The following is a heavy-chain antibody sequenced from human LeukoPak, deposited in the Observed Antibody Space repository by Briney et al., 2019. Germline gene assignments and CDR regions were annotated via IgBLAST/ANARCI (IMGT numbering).Heavy chain of an antibody. CDR2: ISNSGSII. J-gene: IGHJ3*02. CDR1: GFTFSDYY. D-gene: IGHD2-21*02. CDR3: ARERLGVTAFDI. V-gene: IGHV3-11*01. Sequence: GGSLRLSCAASGFTFSDYYMSWIRQAPGKGLEGVSYISNSGSIINYADSVKGRFTISRDNAKNSVFLQMNSLRAEDTAVYYCARERLGVTAFDIWGQGTMVTVSS.